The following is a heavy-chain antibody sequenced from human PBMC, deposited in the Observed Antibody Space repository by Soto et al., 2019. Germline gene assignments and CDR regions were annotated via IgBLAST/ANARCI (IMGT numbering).Heavy chain of an antibody. D-gene: IGHD6-13*01. Sequence: ASVKVSCKASGYTFTSYGISWVRQAPGQGLEWMGWISAYNGNTKYAQKLQGRVTMTTDTPTSTAYMERRSLSSDDTAVYYCAGQRASAAGPIDYWGQGTLVTVSS. CDR1: GYTFTSYG. V-gene: IGHV1-18*04. CDR3: AGQRASAAGPIDY. CDR2: ISAYNGNT. J-gene: IGHJ4*02.